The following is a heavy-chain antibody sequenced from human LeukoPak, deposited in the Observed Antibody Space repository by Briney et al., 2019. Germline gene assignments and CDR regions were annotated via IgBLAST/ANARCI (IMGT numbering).Heavy chain of an antibody. J-gene: IGHJ3*02. CDR3: ASTTGASYAFDI. CDR2: ISVYNGNT. Sequence: GSVKVSCKASGYTFTSYGISWVRQAPGRGLEWMGWISVYNGNTNYAQKFQGRVTITADESTSTAYMELSSLRSEDTAVYYCASTTGASYAFDIWGQGTMVTVSS. CDR1: GYTFTSYG. V-gene: IGHV1-18*01. D-gene: IGHD2/OR15-2a*01.